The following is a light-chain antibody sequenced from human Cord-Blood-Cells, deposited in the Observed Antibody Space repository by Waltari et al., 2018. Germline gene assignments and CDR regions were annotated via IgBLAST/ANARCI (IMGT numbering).Light chain of an antibody. CDR2: EGS. J-gene: IGLJ1*01. V-gene: IGLV2-23*01. CDR3: CSYAGSSV. Sequence: QSALTQPASVSGSPGQSITIPCTGTSSDVGSYNPVSWYQQHPGKAPKLMIYEGSKRPSGVSNRFSGSKSGNTASLTISGLQAEDEADYYCCSYAGSSVFGTGTKVTVL. CDR1: SSDVGSYNP.